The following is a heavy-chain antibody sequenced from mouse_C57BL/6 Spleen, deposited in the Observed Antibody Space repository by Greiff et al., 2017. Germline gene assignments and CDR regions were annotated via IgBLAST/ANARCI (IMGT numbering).Heavy chain of an antibody. CDR2: ISDGGSYT. Sequence: EVQRVESGGGLVKPGGSLKLSCAASGFTFSSYAMSWVRQTPEKRLEWVATISDGGSYTYYPDNVKGRFTITRDNTKTNLYLQMSHLKSDDTDMYDCARGDYGSSLWYYFDYWGQGTTLTVSS. CDR3: ARGDYGSSLWYYFDY. J-gene: IGHJ2*01. CDR1: GFTFSSYA. V-gene: IGHV5-4*01. D-gene: IGHD1-1*01.